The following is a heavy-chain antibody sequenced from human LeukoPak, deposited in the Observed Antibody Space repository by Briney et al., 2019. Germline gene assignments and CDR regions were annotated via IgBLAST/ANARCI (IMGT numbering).Heavy chain of an antibody. D-gene: IGHD6-19*01. V-gene: IGHV3-23*01. J-gene: IGHJ6*03. Sequence: GGSVRLSCAASGFTFSTCGMSWVRQAPGKGLEWVSAISGNGDYTYYADSVKGRFTISRDNSKTTLFLQMNSLRAEDTALYYCAKLPQAGGDYYYIDVWGKGTTVTVSS. CDR2: ISGNGDYT. CDR1: GFTFSTCG. CDR3: AKLPQAGGDYYYIDV.